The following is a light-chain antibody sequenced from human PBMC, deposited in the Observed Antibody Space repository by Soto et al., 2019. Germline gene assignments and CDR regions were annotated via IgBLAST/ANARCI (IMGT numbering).Light chain of an antibody. CDR2: SAS. J-gene: IGKJ2*01. CDR1: QSVSSYF. Sequence: EIVLTQSPGSLSSSPGERATLSCRASQSVSSYFLAWYQQKPGHAPRLLIYSASIRATGIPDRFSGSGSGTDFTLTISRLEPEDFAVYYCHQYGSLPRTFGQGTKLEIK. CDR3: HQYGSLPRT. V-gene: IGKV3-20*01.